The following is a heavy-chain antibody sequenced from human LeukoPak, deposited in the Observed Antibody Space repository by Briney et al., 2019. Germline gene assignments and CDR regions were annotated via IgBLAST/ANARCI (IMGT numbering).Heavy chain of an antibody. D-gene: IGHD3-9*01. CDR1: GYTFTGYY. V-gene: IGHV1-2*04. CDR3: ALARVYYDILTEPYTYYYYPMDV. Sequence: VASVKVSCKTSGYTFTGYYMHWVRQAPGQGLEWMGWINPNNGGTNYAQKFQGWVTMTRDTSISTAYMELSRLRSDDTAVYYCALARVYYDILTEPYTYYYYPMDVWGQGTTVTVSS. CDR2: INPNNGGT. J-gene: IGHJ6*02.